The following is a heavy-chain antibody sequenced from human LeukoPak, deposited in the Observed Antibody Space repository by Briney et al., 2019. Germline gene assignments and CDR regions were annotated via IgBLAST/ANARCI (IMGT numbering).Heavy chain of an antibody. CDR2: FDPEDGET. CDR3: AKLGGFTADAFDI. CDR1: GYTLTELS. J-gene: IGHJ3*02. Sequence: GASVTVSCKVSGYTLTELSMHWVRQAPGKGLEWMGGFDPEDGETIYAQKFQGRVTMTEDTSTDTAYMELSSLRSEDTAVYYCAKLGGFTADAFDIWGQGTMVTVSS. V-gene: IGHV1-24*01. D-gene: IGHD3-16*01.